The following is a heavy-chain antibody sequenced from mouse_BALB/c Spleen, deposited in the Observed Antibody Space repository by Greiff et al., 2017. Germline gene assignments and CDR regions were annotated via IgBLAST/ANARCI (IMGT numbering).Heavy chain of an antibody. Sequence: VHVKQSGAELVKPGASVKLSCTASGFNIKDTYMHWVKQRPEQGLEWIGRIDPANGNTKYDPKFQGKATITADTSSNTAYLQLSSLTSEDTAVYYCAIYDGYYGAYWGQGTLVTVSA. CDR3: AIYDGYYGAY. CDR1: GFNIKDTY. D-gene: IGHD2-3*01. CDR2: IDPANGNT. J-gene: IGHJ3*01. V-gene: IGHV14-3*02.